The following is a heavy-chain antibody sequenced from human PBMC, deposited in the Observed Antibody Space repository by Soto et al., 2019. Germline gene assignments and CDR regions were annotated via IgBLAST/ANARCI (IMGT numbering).Heavy chain of an antibody. J-gene: IGHJ4*02. V-gene: IGHV4-34*01. D-gene: IGHD2-2*01. CDR3: ARGYCSSTSCYFHFDY. Sequence: QVQLQQWGAGLLKPSETLSLTCAVYGGSFSGYYWSWIRQPPGKGLEWIGEINHSGSTNYNPSLKSRVTISVDTSKNQVSLKLSSVTAADTAVYYCARGYCSSTSCYFHFDYWGQGTLVTVSS. CDR1: GGSFSGYY. CDR2: INHSGST.